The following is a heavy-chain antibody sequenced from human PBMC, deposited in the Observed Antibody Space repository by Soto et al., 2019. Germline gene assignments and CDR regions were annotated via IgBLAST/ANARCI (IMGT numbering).Heavy chain of an antibody. D-gene: IGHD4-17*01. CDR2: ISWNSGSI. J-gene: IGHJ4*02. Sequence: QSGGSLRLSXAGSGFTFDDYAMHWVRQAPGKGLEWVSGISWNSGSIGYADSGKGRFTISRDNSKNTLYLQMNSLRAEDTAVYYCAGRGYNYQLYGDYLGQHDYWGQGTLVTVSS. CDR1: GFTFDDYA. CDR3: AGRGYNYQLYGDYLGQHDY. V-gene: IGHV3-9*01.